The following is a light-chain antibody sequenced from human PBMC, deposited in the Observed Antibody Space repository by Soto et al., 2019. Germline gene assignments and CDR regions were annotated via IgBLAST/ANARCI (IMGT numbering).Light chain of an antibody. CDR1: SSDVGAYNY. CDR2: DVS. CDR3: SSYTTNKVV. V-gene: IGLV2-14*01. J-gene: IGLJ2*01. Sequence: QSVLTQPASVSGSPGQSITISCTGSSSDVGAYNYVSWYQQYPGKAPKLMIYDVSNRPSGVSSRLSGSKSGNTASLTISGLQAEDEADYYCSSYTTNKVVFGGGTKLTVL.